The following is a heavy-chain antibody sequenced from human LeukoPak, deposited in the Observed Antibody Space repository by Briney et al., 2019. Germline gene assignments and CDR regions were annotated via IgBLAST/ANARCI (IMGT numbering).Heavy chain of an antibody. V-gene: IGHV4-38-2*02. J-gene: IGHJ6*03. CDR3: ARLGGGGRKIPTVKKNMDV. CDR2: INHSGST. CDR1: GYSISSGYY. Sequence: SETLSLTCTVSGYSISSGYYWSWIRQPPGKGLEWIGEINHSGSTNYNPSLKSRVTISVDTSKNQFSLKLSSVTAADTAVYYCARLGGGGRKIPTVKKNMDVWGKGTTVTISS. D-gene: IGHD2-15*01.